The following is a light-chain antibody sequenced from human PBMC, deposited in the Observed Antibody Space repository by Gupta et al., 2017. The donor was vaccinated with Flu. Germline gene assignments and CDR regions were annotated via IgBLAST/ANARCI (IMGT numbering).Light chain of an antibody. CDR1: SSNIGDKY. J-gene: IGLJ3*02. Sequence: QSVLTQPPSVSAAPGQKGTISCSGSSSNIGDKYLSWYKKVPGTAPKLLIYEDNKRPSGIPDRFSGSKSGTSATLGITGLQTGDEAEYYCGTWDSSLSAAVFGGGTKLTVL. V-gene: IGLV1-51*02. CDR3: GTWDSSLSAAV. CDR2: EDN.